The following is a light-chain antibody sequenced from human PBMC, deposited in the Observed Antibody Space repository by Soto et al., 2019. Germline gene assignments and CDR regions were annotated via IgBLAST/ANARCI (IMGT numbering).Light chain of an antibody. V-gene: IGLV1-40*01. CDR3: SSFTSGSTVV. CDR1: SSNIGAGYD. CDR2: GNS. Sequence: QSVLTQPPSVSGAPGQRVTISCTGSSSNIGAGYDVHWYQQLPGTAPKLLIYGNSNRPSGVPDRFSGSKSGTSASLAITGLQAEDEADYYCSSFTSGSTVVFGGGTKLTVL. J-gene: IGLJ2*01.